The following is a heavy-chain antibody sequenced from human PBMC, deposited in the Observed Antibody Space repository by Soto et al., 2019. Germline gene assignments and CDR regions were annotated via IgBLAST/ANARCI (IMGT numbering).Heavy chain of an antibody. CDR3: AKRVVVSGATYSFDY. J-gene: IGHJ4*02. V-gene: IGHV3-23*01. Sequence: EVQLLESGGGLVQPGGSLRLSCAASGFTFSNYAMSWVRQAPGKGLEWVSAISGTTGGTFYADSVKGRFTISRDNSRNTLYIQMNSLRPEDTALYYCAKRVVVSGATYSFDYWGQGTLVTVSS. CDR2: ISGTTGGT. D-gene: IGHD2-15*01. CDR1: GFTFSNYA.